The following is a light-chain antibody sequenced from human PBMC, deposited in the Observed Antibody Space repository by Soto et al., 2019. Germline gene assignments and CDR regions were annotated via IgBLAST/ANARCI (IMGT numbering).Light chain of an antibody. CDR1: SSDVGGNKY. CDR3: SPSTGTTYV. J-gene: IGLJ1*01. CDR2: DVS. V-gene: IGLV2-14*03. Sequence: QSVLTQPASVSGSPGQSITISCTGTSSDVGGNKYVSWYQHYPGKAPKLMICDVSNRPSGVSNRFSGSKSGNTASLTISGLHAQDAADYYCSPSTGTTYVFGTGTKVTVL.